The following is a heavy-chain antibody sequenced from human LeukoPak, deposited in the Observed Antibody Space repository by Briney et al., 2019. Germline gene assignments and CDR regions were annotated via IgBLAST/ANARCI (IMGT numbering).Heavy chain of an antibody. CDR2: INPNSGGT. D-gene: IGHD3-10*01. Sequence: GASVKVSCKASGYTLTVYHMNWVRQAPGQGLEWMGWINPNSGGTNYAQKFQGRVTMTRDTSISTAYMELSRLRSDDTAVYYCARDPSSWFGELYFDYWGQGTLVTVSS. CDR1: GYTLTVYH. V-gene: IGHV1-2*02. J-gene: IGHJ4*02. CDR3: ARDPSSWFGELYFDY.